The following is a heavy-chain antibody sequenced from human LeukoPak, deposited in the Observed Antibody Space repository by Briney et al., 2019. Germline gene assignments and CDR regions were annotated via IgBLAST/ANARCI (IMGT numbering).Heavy chain of an antibody. CDR2: IYHSGST. Sequence: PSGTLSLTCAVSGGSISSSNWWSWVRQPPGKGLEWIGEIYHSGSTNYNPSLKSRVTISVDKSKNQFSLKLSSVTAADTAVYYCAREVRARDLYYYYGMDVWGQGTTVTVSS. D-gene: IGHD2-2*01. CDR3: AREVRARDLYYYYGMDV. V-gene: IGHV4-4*02. CDR1: GGSISSSNW. J-gene: IGHJ6*02.